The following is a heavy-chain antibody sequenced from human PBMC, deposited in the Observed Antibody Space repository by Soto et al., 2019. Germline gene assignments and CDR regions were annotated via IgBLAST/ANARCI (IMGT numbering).Heavy chain of an antibody. CDR1: GQSFSGHT. CDR2: ISQSGST. J-gene: IGHJ4*02. CDR3: ARGSGIAVIPGELEDVHYDY. V-gene: IGHV4-34*01. Sequence: QVQLQLWGAGLLKPSETLSLTCAVYGQSFSGHTWSWIRQSPGKGLEWIGEISQSGSTYYNPSLKTRVTISADTSKNQFSLTLNSVTAADTGVFYCARGSGIAVIPGELEDVHYDYWGQGTLVSVSS. D-gene: IGHD2-2*01.